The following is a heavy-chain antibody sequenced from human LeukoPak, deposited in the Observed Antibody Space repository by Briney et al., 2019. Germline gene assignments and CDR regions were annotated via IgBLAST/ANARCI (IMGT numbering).Heavy chain of an antibody. CDR3: ASSSSGSYYFDY. Sequence: ASVKVSCKASGYTFTGYYMHWVRQAPGQRLESMGWINPNSGGTNYAKKFPGRVTMTRDTSISTAYMKLSRLRSDDTAVYYCASSSSGSYYFDYWGQGTLVTVSS. D-gene: IGHD6-6*01. V-gene: IGHV1-2*02. J-gene: IGHJ4*02. CDR1: GYTFTGYY. CDR2: INPNSGGT.